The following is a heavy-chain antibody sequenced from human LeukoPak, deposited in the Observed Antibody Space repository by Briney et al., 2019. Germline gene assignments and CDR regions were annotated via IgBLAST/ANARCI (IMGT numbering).Heavy chain of an antibody. CDR2: ISSSSSYI. Sequence: PGGSLRLSCAASGFTFSSYSMNWVRQAPGKGLEWASSISSSSSYIYYADSVKGRFTISRDNAKNSLYLQMNSLRAEDTAVYYCARDNCSGGSCYPLYYYGMDVWGQGTTVTVSS. CDR1: GFTFSSYS. D-gene: IGHD2-15*01. J-gene: IGHJ6*02. CDR3: ARDNCSGGSCYPLYYYGMDV. V-gene: IGHV3-21*01.